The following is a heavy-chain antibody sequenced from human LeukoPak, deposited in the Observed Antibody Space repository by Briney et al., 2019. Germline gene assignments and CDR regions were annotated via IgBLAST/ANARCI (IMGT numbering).Heavy chain of an antibody. J-gene: IGHJ4*02. Sequence: GESLKISCKGSGYSFTSYWIGWVRQMPGKGLEWMGIIYPGDSDTRYSPSFQGQVTFSADKSISTAYLQWSSLKASDTAMYYCARRFCSSYSCSNFDYWGQGTLVTVSS. V-gene: IGHV5-51*01. CDR2: IYPGDSDT. CDR1: GYSFTSYW. CDR3: ARRFCSSYSCSNFDY. D-gene: IGHD2-2*01.